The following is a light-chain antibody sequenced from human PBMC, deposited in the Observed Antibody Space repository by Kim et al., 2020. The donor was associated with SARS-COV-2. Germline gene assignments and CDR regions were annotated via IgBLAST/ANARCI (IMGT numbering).Light chain of an antibody. CDR1: SSSSSSN. CDR2: GAS. Sequence: FPGERATPPSSASSSSSSSNLVWYQQKPGQAPRLLIYGASSRATGIPDRFSGSGSGTDFTLTISSLEPEDFAVYYCQQYGSSPLTFGGGTKVDIK. J-gene: IGKJ4*01. CDR3: QQYGSSPLT. V-gene: IGKV3-20*01.